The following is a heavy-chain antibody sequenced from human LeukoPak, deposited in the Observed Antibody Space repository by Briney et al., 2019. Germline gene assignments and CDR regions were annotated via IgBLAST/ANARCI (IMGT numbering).Heavy chain of an antibody. V-gene: IGHV3-30*04. D-gene: IGHD3-10*01. CDR2: VSYDGSNK. CDR1: GFTFSSYA. Sequence: GGSLRLSCAASGFTFSSYAMHWVRQAPGKGLEWVAVVSYDGSNKYYADSVKGRFTISRDNSKNTLYLQMNSLRAEDTAVYYCAREGSIVYWGQGTLVTVSS. J-gene: IGHJ4*02. CDR3: AREGSIVY.